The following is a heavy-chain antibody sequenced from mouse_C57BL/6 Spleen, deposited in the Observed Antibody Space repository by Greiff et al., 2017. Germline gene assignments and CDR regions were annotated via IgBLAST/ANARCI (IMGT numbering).Heavy chain of an antibody. D-gene: IGHD1-1*01. CDR1: GYTFTDYY. CDR2: INPYNGGT. CDR3: ARRSLYYGSSYYAMDY. Sequence: VQLQQSGPVLVKPGASVKMSCKASGYTFTDYYMNWVKQSHGKSLEWIGVINPYNGGTSYNQKFKGKATLTVDKSSSTAYMELNSLTSEDSAVYYCARRSLYYGSSYYAMDYWGQGTSVTVSS. V-gene: IGHV1-19*01. J-gene: IGHJ4*01.